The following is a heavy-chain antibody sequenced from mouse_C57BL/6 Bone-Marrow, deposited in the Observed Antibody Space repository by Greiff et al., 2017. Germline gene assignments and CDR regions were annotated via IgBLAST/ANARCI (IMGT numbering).Heavy chain of an antibody. CDR1: GYTFTSYW. CDR2: IDPSDSYT. D-gene: IGHD1-1*01. J-gene: IGHJ2*01. V-gene: IGHV1-69*01. Sequence: QVQLQQPGAELVMPGASVKLSCKASGYTFTSYWMHWVKQRPGQGLEWIGEIDPSDSYTNYNQKFKGKSTLTVDKSSSTAYMKLSSLTSEDSAVDYCARSDYYGSSYNFDYWGQGTALTVSA. CDR3: ARSDYYGSSYNFDY.